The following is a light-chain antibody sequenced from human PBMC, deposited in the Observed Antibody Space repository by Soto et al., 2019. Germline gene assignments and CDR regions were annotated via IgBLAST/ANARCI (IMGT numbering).Light chain of an antibody. CDR2: LTS. CDR1: RSIGNY. Sequence: DIQMTQSPSSLSASVGDRVTITCRASRSIGNYLNWYQQKPESAPKLLIYLTSSLESGVPLRFSGSGSGTDFTLTISSLQPEDFATYYCQQSYSTPYSFGQGTKLEIK. J-gene: IGKJ2*01. CDR3: QQSYSTPYS. V-gene: IGKV1-39*01.